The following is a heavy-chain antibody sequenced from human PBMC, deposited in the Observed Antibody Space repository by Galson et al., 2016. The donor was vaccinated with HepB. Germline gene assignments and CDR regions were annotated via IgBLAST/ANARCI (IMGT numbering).Heavy chain of an antibody. Sequence: SLRLSCAASGSTFNRPYMHWVRQAPGKGLVWVSVTNTDGSSTTYADAVKGRFTISSDNAKKTLYLQMNSLRAEDTAVYYCASTRYAYSMDVWGQGTTVTVSS. CDR1: GSTFNRPY. CDR2: TNTDGSST. V-gene: IGHV3-74*01. J-gene: IGHJ6*02. CDR3: ASTRYAYSMDV. D-gene: IGHD2-2*01.